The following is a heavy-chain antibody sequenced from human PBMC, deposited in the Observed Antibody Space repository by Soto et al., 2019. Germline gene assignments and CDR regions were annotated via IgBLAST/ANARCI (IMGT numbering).Heavy chain of an antibody. CDR3: VRRVSGNYDY. V-gene: IGHV3-64*01. J-gene: IGHJ4*02. CDR2: ISSNGGTT. Sequence: EVQLAESGGGMVQPGGSLRLSCVASGFTFSSYDMHWVRQAPGKGLEYVSSISSNGGTTYYGNSVKGRFTISSDNSKNTLNLQMGSLRAEDMAVYYCVRRVSGNYDYWGQGTLFTVSS. CDR1: GFTFSSYD. D-gene: IGHD1-7*01.